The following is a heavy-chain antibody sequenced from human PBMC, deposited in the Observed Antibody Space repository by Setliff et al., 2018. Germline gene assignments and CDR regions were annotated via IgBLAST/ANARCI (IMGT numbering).Heavy chain of an antibody. D-gene: IGHD2-8*02. CDR3: ARMSTSGPHYDY. CDR2: ISSYNDVT. Sequence: ASVKVSCKASGYIFKSYGISWVRQAPGQGLEWMGWISSYNDVTNYAQSFQGRVTISRDTSATTVHMELSSLRSDDTAVYYCARMSTSGPHYDYWGQGTLVTVSS. CDR1: GYIFKSYG. V-gene: IGHV1-18*01. J-gene: IGHJ4*02.